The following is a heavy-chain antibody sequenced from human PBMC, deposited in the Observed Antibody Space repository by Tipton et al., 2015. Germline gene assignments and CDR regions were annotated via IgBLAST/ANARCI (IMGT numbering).Heavy chain of an antibody. CDR1: GGSITFGGYY. D-gene: IGHD1-26*01. J-gene: IGHJ4*02. CDR3: ARGVGDFDY. CDR2: VYYSGTT. V-gene: IGHV4-31*03. Sequence: TLSLTCTISGGSITFGGYYWSWIRQHPGKGLEWIGYVYYSGTTNYNPSLKSRVTISVDTSKNQFSLRLSSVTSADTAVYYCARGVGDFDYWGQGTLFTVSS.